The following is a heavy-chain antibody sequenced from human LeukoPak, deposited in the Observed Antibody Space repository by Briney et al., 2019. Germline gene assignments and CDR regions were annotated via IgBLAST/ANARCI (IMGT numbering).Heavy chain of an antibody. J-gene: IGHJ4*01. CDR3: ARKQWLVLFDY. CDR1: GGSFSGYY. Sequence: SETLSLTCAVYGGSFSGYYWSWIRQPPGKGLEWIGEINHSGSTNYNPSLKSRVTISVDTSKNQFSLKLSSVTAADTAVYYCARKQWLVLFDYWGHGTLVTVSS. V-gene: IGHV4-34*01. CDR2: INHSGST. D-gene: IGHD6-19*01.